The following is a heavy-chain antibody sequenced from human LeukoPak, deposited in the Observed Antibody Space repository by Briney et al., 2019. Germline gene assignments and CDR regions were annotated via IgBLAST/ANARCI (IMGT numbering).Heavy chain of an antibody. CDR1: GFSIGTYW. Sequence: PGGSVRLSCAASGFSIGTYWMTWARQVPGKGLEWVANINQDGSGKSYVDSVKGRFTISRDNAKNSLYLQMNGLRADDTAVYYCARTQLNGSRAPWGQGTLVTVSS. CDR3: ARTQLNGSRAP. CDR2: INQDGSGK. V-gene: IGHV3-7*01. D-gene: IGHD3-10*01. J-gene: IGHJ5*02.